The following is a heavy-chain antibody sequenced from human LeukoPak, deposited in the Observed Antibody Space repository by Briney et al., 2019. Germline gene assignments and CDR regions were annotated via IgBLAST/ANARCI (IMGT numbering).Heavy chain of an antibody. D-gene: IGHD6-19*01. J-gene: IGHJ4*02. CDR1: GGSISSSSYY. Sequence: SETLSLTCTVSGGSISSSSYYWGWIRQPPGKGLEWIGSIYYSGSTYYNPSLKSRVTISVDTSKNQFSLKLSSVTAADTAVYYCARRSDSSGWFEYYFDYWGQGTLVTVSS. V-gene: IGHV4-39*01. CDR3: ARRSDSSGWFEYYFDY. CDR2: IYYSGST.